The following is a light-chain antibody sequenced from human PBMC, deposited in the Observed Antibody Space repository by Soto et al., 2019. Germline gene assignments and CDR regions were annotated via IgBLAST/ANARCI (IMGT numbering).Light chain of an antibody. V-gene: IGLV2-11*01. Sequence: QSALTQPRSVSGSPGQSVTISCTGTSSDVGRYNFVSWYQHHPGKAPKLIIYDVDKRPSGVPARFSGSKSGNTASLTISGLQTEDDSDYFCCSYAGSTRLFGGGTKLTVL. J-gene: IGLJ2*01. CDR1: SSDVGRYNF. CDR3: CSYAGSTRL. CDR2: DVD.